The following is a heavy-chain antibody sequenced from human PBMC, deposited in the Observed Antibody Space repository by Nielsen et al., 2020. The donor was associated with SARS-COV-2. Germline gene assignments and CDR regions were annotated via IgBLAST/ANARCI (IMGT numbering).Heavy chain of an antibody. D-gene: IGHD3-10*01. CDR1: GFTFSDYY. Sequence: GGSLRLSCAASGFTFSDYYMSWVRQAPGKGLEWVANIKQDGSEKYYVDSVKGRFTISRDNAKNSLYLQMNSLRAEDTAVYYCARDGVLWFGEQQFDYWGQGTLVTVSS. V-gene: IGHV3-7*01. J-gene: IGHJ4*02. CDR3: ARDGVLWFGEQQFDY. CDR2: IKQDGSEK.